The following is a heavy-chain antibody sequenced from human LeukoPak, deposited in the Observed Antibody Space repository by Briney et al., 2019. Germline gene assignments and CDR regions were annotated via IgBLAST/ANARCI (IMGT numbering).Heavy chain of an antibody. V-gene: IGHV4-4*02. CDR2: IYHSGTT. D-gene: IGHD3-10*01. J-gene: IGHJ4*02. Sequence: GSLRLSCAASGFTFSSYAMSWVRQPPGKGLEWIGRIYHSGTTNYNPSLKSRVTISVDRSKNQFSLNLTSVTAADTAVYYCARDDAYASGNFDYWGQGTLVTVSS. CDR3: ARDDAYASGNFDY. CDR1: GFTFSSYAM.